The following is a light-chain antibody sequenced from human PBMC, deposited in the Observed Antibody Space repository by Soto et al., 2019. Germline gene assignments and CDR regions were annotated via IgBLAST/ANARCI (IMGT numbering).Light chain of an antibody. CDR2: GAS. Sequence: EIVLTQSPGTLSLSPGERATLSCRASRDVSSNHLAWYQQKPGQAPRLLIYGASGRATGTPARFSGSGSETDFTLTISRLEPEDFAVYYCHQYGSSLTVGGGTKVDIK. CDR1: RDVSSNH. CDR3: HQYGSSLT. V-gene: IGKV3-20*01. J-gene: IGKJ4*01.